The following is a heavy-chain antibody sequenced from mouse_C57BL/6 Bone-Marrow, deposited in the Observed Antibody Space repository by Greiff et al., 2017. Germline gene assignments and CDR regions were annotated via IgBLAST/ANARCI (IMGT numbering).Heavy chain of an antibody. CDR1: GYTFTSYW. CDR2: IYPGSGST. Sequence: QVQLQQPGAELVKPGASVKMSCKASGYTFTSYWITWVKQRPGQGLEWIGDIYPGSGSTNYNEKFKSKATLTVDTSSSTAYMQLSRLTSEDSAVYYCAREDWRFYYAMDYWGQGTSVTVSA. J-gene: IGHJ4*01. D-gene: IGHD4-1*01. V-gene: IGHV1-55*01. CDR3: AREDWRFYYAMDY.